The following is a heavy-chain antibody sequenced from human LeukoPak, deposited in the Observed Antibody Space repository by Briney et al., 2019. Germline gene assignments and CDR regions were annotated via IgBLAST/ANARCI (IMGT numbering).Heavy chain of an antibody. V-gene: IGHV1-2*02. J-gene: IGHJ5*01. CDR3: ATTTRSTASFLS. CDR1: GHTFIDYF. D-gene: IGHD4-17*01. CDR2: INPSDGGT. Sequence: ASVKVSCKASGHTFIDYFMHWVRQAPGQGLEWMGWINPSDGGTIYAQKFQGRVTMTRDTSIRTAYMELTSLTSDDTALYYCATTTRSTASFLSWGHGTLVTVSS.